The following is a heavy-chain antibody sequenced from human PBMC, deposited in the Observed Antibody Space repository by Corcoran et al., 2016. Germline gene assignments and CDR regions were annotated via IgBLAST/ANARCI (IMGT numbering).Heavy chain of an antibody. CDR3: ASTSGGITIFGVVIYAFDI. Sequence: QLQLQESGPGLVKPSETLSLTCTVSGGSISSSSYYWGWIRQPPGKGLEWIGSIYYSGSTYYNPSLKSRVTISVDTSKNQFSLKLSSVTAADTAVYYWASTSGGITIFGVVIYAFDIWGQGTMVTGSS. CDR1: GGSISSSSYY. D-gene: IGHD3-3*01. V-gene: IGHV4-39*01. CDR2: IYYSGST. J-gene: IGHJ3*02.